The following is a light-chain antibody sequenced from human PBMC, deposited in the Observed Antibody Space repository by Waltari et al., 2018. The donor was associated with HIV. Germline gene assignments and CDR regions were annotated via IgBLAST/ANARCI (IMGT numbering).Light chain of an antibody. CDR2: EVY. Sequence: SALTQPASVSGSPGQSITISCTGPASDMTTFNFVSWYQQSPGRAPKLIIFEVYFRPSGVSDRLSGSKSGDTASLTISALRAEDEGDYFCSSYSTRGFVLFGGGTKVTVL. CDR1: ASDMTTFNF. CDR3: SSYSTRGFVL. J-gene: IGLJ3*02. V-gene: IGLV2-14*01.